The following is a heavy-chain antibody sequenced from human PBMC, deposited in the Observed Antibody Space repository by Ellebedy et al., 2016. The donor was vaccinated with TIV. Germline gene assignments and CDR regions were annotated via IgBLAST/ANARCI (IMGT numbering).Heavy chain of an antibody. Sequence: SETLSLTCTVSGSSISIGYYWGWIRPPPRKGLEWIGSIYHSGSTYYNPSLKSRVTISVDTSKNQFSLKLSSVTAADTALYYCARDEVNYDTSGYYSGGFDYWGQGTLVTVSS. CDR2: IYHSGST. CDR3: ARDEVNYDTSGYYSGGFDY. V-gene: IGHV4-38-2*02. CDR1: GSSISIGYY. J-gene: IGHJ4*02. D-gene: IGHD3-22*01.